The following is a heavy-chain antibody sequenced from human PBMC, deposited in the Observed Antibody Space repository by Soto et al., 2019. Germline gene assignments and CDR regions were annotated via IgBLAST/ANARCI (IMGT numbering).Heavy chain of an antibody. CDR1: GYTFSDYY. Sequence: ASVKVSCKASGYTFSDYYIHCVRQAPGQVLEWMGWIDPRNGGTKYAQKFQDRFSMTTDTSTSTASMELRRLRSDDTAVFFCARVRYRNVIHAWGQGTLVTVSS. CDR2: IDPRNGGT. J-gene: IGHJ4*02. D-gene: IGHD2-2*01. V-gene: IGHV1-2*02. CDR3: ARVRYRNVIHA.